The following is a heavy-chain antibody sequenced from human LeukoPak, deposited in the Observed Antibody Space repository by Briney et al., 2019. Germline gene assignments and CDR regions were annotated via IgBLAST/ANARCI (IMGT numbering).Heavy chain of an antibody. J-gene: IGHJ3*02. Sequence: GGSLRLSCAASGLIVSSNYMAWVRQAPGKGLEWVSVIYSGGSIYYADSVKGRFTISRDNSRNTLYLQMNSLRAEDTAVYYCARALNGFDIWGPGTLVTVSS. V-gene: IGHV3-53*01. CDR1: GLIVSSNY. CDR3: ARALNGFDI. CDR2: IYSGGSI.